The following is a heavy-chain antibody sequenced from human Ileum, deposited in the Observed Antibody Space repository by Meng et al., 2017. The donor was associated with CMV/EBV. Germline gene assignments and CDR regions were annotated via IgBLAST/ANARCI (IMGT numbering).Heavy chain of an antibody. CDR2: IYSSGEV. Sequence: GSLRLSCAVSGGSITRNNWWNWVRQAPGKGLEWIGEIYSSGEVNYNPSLKSRVTVSMESSKNQFSLKLNSVTAADTAVYYCARGRTCSISACYRGPSLDYWGQGTLVTVSS. CDR1: GGSITRNNW. J-gene: IGHJ4*02. V-gene: IGHV4-4*02. D-gene: IGHD1-26*01. CDR3: ARGRTCSISACYRGPSLDY.